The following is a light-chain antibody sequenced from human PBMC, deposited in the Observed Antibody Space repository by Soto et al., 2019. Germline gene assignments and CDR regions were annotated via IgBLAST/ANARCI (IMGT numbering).Light chain of an antibody. CDR3: QQYNNWPRAT. J-gene: IGKJ4*01. V-gene: IGKV3D-15*01. Sequence: EIVMTQSPATLSVSPGERATLSCRASQSVGTYLAWYQQKPGQSPRLLMFDVSNRATGIPARFSGSGSGTEFNLTISSLQSEDFGVYYCQQYNNWPRATFGGGTKVDIK. CDR1: QSVGTY. CDR2: DVS.